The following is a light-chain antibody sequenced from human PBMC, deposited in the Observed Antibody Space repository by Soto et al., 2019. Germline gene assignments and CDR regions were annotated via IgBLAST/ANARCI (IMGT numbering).Light chain of an antibody. V-gene: IGKV1-5*01. Sequence: DIQMTQSPSPLSASIGDRVAITCLSSQSIDIWLAWYQQKPGKAPQLLIYDASRVKTGVPSRFTASGSGTEFTLTINTLQADDSATYFCQHYNGYPYTFGPGTKVDI. J-gene: IGKJ2*01. CDR3: QHYNGYPYT. CDR2: DAS. CDR1: QSIDIW.